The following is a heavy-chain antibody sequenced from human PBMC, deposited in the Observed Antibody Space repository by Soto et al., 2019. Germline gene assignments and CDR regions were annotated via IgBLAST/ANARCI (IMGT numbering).Heavy chain of an antibody. D-gene: IGHD6-19*01. J-gene: IGHJ4*02. CDR2: FNSDGSGT. Sequence: EVQLVESGGGLVQPGGSLRLSCAASGFTFSSYWMHWVRQAPGKGLVWVSRFNSDGSGTTYADSVKGRFTTSRDNAKNTLCLQMNSLRAEDTAVYYCAKSSLGSSGWQFDYWCQGTLVTVSS. CDR1: GFTFSSYW. CDR3: AKSSLGSSGWQFDY. V-gene: IGHV3-74*01.